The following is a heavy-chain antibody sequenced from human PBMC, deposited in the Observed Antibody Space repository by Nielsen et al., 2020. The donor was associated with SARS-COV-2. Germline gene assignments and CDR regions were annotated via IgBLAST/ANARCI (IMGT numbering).Heavy chain of an antibody. J-gene: IGHJ4*02. D-gene: IGHD6-13*01. CDR1: GFTFDDYA. CDR2: ISLNSGSI. Sequence: GGSLRLSCAASGFTFDDYAMHWVRQAPGKGLEWVSGISLNSGSIAYADSVKGRFTISRDNAKSSLYLQMNSLRAEDTALYYCAKDPSDGYSSSWYFDYWGQGTLVTVSS. CDR3: AKDPSDGYSSSWYFDY. V-gene: IGHV3-9*01.